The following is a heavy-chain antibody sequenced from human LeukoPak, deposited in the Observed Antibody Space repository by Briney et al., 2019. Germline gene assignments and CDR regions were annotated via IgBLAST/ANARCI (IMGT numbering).Heavy chain of an antibody. CDR1: GGSFSGYY. J-gene: IGHJ3*02. CDR2: INHSGST. Sequence: SETLSLTCAVYGGSFSGYYWSWIRQPPGKGLEWIGEINHSGSTNYNPSLKSRVTISVDTSKNQFSLRLSSVTAADTAVYYCARVPLELRAFDIWGQGTMVTVSS. CDR3: ARVPLELRAFDI. V-gene: IGHV4-34*01. D-gene: IGHD1-26*01.